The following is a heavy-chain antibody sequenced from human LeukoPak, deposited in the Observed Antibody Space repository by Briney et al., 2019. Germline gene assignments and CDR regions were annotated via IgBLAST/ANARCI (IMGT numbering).Heavy chain of an antibody. CDR1: GGTFSSYA. CDR3: ASAMSVYSNYPLGY. D-gene: IGHD4-11*01. V-gene: IGHV1-8*03. CDR2: MNPNSGNT. Sequence: GASVKVSCKASGGTFSSYAINWVRQATGQGLEWMGWMNPNSGNTGYAQKFQGRVTITRNTSISTAYMELSSLRSEDTAVYYCASAMSVYSNYPLGYWGQGTLVTVSS. J-gene: IGHJ4*02.